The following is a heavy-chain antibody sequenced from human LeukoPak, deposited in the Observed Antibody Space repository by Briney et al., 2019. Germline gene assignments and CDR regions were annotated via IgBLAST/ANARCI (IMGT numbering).Heavy chain of an antibody. CDR3: TTANPTPRGINFDS. CDR1: GFTFSNAW. V-gene: IGHV3-23*01. CDR2: INGGDYST. Sequence: GGSLRLSCAASGFTFSNAWMSWVRQAPGKGLQWVSSINGGDYSTYYADSVKGRFTISRDTSRNILYLQMNSLRTDDTAIYYCTTANPTPRGINFDSWGQGTLVTVSS. J-gene: IGHJ4*02. D-gene: IGHD3-10*01.